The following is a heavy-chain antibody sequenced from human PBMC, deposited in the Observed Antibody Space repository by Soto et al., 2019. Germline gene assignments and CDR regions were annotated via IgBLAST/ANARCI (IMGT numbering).Heavy chain of an antibody. Sequence: SETLSLTCTVSGGSISSGDYYWSWIRQPPGKGLEWIGYIYYSGSTYYNPSLKSRVTISVDTSKNQFSLKLSSVAAADTAVYYCARDPLSSTNHGLDPWGQGTLVTVS. CDR3: ARDPLSSTNHGLDP. CDR1: GGSISSGDYY. D-gene: IGHD2-2*01. CDR2: IYYSGST. J-gene: IGHJ5*02. V-gene: IGHV4-30-4*01.